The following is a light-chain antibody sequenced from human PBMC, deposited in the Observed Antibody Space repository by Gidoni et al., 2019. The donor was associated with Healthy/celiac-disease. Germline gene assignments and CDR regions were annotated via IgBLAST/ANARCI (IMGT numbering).Light chain of an antibody. CDR2: DAS. Sequence: EIVLTQSPATLSLSPGERATLSGRARQSVSNYLAWYQQKAGQAPKLLIYDASNRATGIPARFSGSGSGTDFTLTISSLEPEDFAVYYCQQRSNWPWTFGQGTKVEIK. CDR1: QSVSNY. J-gene: IGKJ1*01. CDR3: QQRSNWPWT. V-gene: IGKV3-11*01.